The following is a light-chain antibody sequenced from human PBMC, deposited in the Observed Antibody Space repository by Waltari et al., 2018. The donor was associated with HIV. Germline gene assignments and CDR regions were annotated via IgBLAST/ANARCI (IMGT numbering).Light chain of an antibody. Sequence: QTVVTQEPSFSVSPGGTVTLTCALSSGSVSPSYYPSWYQQTPGQAPRTLIYSTNTRSSGVPDRFSGSILGNKAALTITGAQADDESDYYCVLFEVFGGGTKLTVL. CDR2: STN. J-gene: IGLJ2*01. CDR1: SGSVSPSYY. V-gene: IGLV8-61*01. CDR3: VLFEV.